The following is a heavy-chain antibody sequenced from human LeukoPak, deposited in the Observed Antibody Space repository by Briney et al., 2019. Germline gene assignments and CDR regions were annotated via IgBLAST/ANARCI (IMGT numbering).Heavy chain of an antibody. J-gene: IGHJ5*02. Sequence: GASVKVSCKASGGTFSSYAISWVRQAPGQGLEWMGWINPNSGGTNYAQKFQGRVTMTTDTSISTAYMELRSLRSDDTAVYYCAREGHFEVDTNWFDPWGQGTLVTVSS. D-gene: IGHD3-3*01. V-gene: IGHV1-2*02. CDR2: INPNSGGT. CDR3: AREGHFEVDTNWFDP. CDR1: GGTFSSYA.